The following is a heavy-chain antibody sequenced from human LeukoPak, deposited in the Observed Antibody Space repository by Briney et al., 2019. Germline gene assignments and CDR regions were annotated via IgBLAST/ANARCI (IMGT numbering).Heavy chain of an antibody. CDR2: ISYDGSKP. V-gene: IGHV3-30*18. D-gene: IGHD3-22*01. CDR3: AKLGYDSSGSINLFDY. CDR1: GFTFSGYG. J-gene: IGHJ4*02. Sequence: GGSQRLSCAASGFTFSGYGMHWVRQAPGKGLEWVAIISYDGSKPYYGDSVKGRFTISRDSSKSTLYLQMNSLRAEDTAVYYCAKLGYDSSGSINLFDYWGQGTLVTVSS.